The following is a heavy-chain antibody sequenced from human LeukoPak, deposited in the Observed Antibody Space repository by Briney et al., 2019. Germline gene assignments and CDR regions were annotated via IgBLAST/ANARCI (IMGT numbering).Heavy chain of an antibody. V-gene: IGHV3-7*01. J-gene: IGHJ6*02. CDR3: ARLGDYGMDV. Sequence: DSVKGRFTISRDNAKNSLYLQMNSLRAEDTAVYYCARLGDYGMDVWGQGTTVAVSS.